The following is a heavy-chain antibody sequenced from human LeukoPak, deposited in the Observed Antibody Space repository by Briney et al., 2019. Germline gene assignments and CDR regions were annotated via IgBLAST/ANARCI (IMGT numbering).Heavy chain of an antibody. J-gene: IGHJ5*02. CDR1: GGSFSGYY. CDR2: INHSGST. D-gene: IGHD6-13*01. V-gene: IGHV4-34*01. Sequence: SETLSLTCAVYGGSFSGYYCSWIRQPPGKGLEWIGEINHSGSTNYNPSLKSRVTISVDTSKNQFSLKLSSVTAADTAVYYCARDGGSSWYFQSWFDPWGQGTLVTVSS. CDR3: ARDGGSSWYFQSWFDP.